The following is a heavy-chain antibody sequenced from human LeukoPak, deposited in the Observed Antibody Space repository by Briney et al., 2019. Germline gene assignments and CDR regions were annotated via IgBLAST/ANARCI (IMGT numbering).Heavy chain of an antibody. V-gene: IGHV3-11*04. Sequence: GGSLRLSCAASGFTFSDYFMGWIRQAPGKGLEWVSYISSSGSAIFNADSVKGRFTISRDNAKNSLYLQMNSLRVGDTAVYYCARAGAGSLEYFQHWGQGTLVTVSS. CDR2: ISSSGSAI. D-gene: IGHD1-26*01. J-gene: IGHJ1*01. CDR1: GFTFSDYF. CDR3: ARAGAGSLEYFQH.